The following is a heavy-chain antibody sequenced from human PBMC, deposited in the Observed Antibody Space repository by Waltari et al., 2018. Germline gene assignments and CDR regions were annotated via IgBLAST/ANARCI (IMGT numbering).Heavy chain of an antibody. CDR3: ARSVRGDFDY. CDR2: ISSSSSYI. V-gene: IGHV3-21*01. Sequence: EVQLVESGGGLVKPGGSLSLSCAASGFTFSSYSMTWVRQAPGKGLEWVSSISSSSSYIYYADSVKGRFTISRDNAKNSLYLQMNSLRAEDTAVYYCARSVRGDFDYWGQGTLVTVSS. J-gene: IGHJ4*02. CDR1: GFTFSSYS. D-gene: IGHD3-16*01.